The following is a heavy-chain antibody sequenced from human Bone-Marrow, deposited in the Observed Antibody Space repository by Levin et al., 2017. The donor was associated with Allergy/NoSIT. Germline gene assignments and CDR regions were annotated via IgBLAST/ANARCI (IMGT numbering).Heavy chain of an antibody. CDR3: GKDAIRGYSYTDT. CDR2: MSGGGDST. D-gene: IGHD5-12*01. Sequence: PGESLKISCATSGFTFGSYALSWVRQAPGKGLEWVSAMSGGGDSTFYADSVKGRFIISRDFSKNILYLQMNSLRVEDSGVYYCGKDAIRGYSYTDTWGQGTLVLVSS. J-gene: IGHJ5*02. CDR1: GFTFGSYA. V-gene: IGHV3-23*01.